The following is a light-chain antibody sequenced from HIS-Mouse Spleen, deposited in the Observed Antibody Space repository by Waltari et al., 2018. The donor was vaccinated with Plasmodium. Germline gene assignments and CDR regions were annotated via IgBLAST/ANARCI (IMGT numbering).Light chain of an antibody. V-gene: IGLV2-23*01. CDR2: EGS. J-gene: IGLJ1*01. CDR1: SSEVGGFNL. Sequence: QSALTHPASVSGSPGKSLTFSCTGTSSEVGGFNLVSWYQQHPGKAPKLRIYEGSKRPSGVSNRFSGSKSGNTASLTISGLQAEDEADYYCCSYAGSSTYVFGTGTKVTVL. CDR3: CSYAGSSTYV.